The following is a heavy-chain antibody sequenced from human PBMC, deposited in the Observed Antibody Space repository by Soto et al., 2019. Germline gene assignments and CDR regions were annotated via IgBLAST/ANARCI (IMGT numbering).Heavy chain of an antibody. CDR1: GGTFSSYT. CDR2: IIPILGIA. V-gene: IGHV1-69*02. D-gene: IGHD2-15*01. J-gene: IGHJ4*02. CDR3: ANYCSGGSCQKEFDY. Sequence: QVQLVQSGAEVKKPGSSVKVSCKASGGTFSSYTISWVRQAPGQGLEWMGRIIPILGIANYAQKFQGRVTITADKSTSTAYMELSSLRSEDTAVYYCANYCSGGSCQKEFDYWGQGTLVTVSS.